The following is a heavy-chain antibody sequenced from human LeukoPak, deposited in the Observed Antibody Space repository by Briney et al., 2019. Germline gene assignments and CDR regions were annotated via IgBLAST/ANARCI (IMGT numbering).Heavy chain of an antibody. J-gene: IGHJ2*01. D-gene: IGHD5-12*01. CDR1: GFTFSSYA. Sequence: GGSLRLACPPSGFTFSSYAMSWVRQAPGKGLEWVSAISGSGGSTYYAASVKGRFTISRDNSKNTLYLQMNSLRAEDTAVYYCAKRGGYDPYWYFDLWGRGTLVTVSS. V-gene: IGHV3-23*01. CDR3: AKRGGYDPYWYFDL. CDR2: ISGSGGST.